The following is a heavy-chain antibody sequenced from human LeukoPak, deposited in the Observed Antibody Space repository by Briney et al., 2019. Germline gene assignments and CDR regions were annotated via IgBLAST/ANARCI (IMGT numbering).Heavy chain of an antibody. J-gene: IGHJ6*02. CDR3: ARETEYSSSSRAVWYYHYGMDV. CDR1: GFTFSSYW. CDR2: IKQDGSEK. Sequence: GGSLRLSCAASGFTFSSYWMSWVRQAPGKGLEWVANIKQDGSEKYYVDSVKGRFTISRDNAKNSLYLQMNSLRAEDTAVYYCARETEYSSSSRAVWYYHYGMDVWGQGTTVTVSS. D-gene: IGHD6-6*01. V-gene: IGHV3-7*03.